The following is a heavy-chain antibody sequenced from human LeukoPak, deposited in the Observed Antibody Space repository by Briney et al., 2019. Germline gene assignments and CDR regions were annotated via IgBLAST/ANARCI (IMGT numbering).Heavy chain of an antibody. V-gene: IGHV1-3*01. D-gene: IGHD1-26*01. Sequence: PGGSLRLSCAASGYTFASYAMHWVRQAPGQRLEWMGWINAGNGNTKYSQKFQGRVTITRDTSASTAYMELSSLRSEDTAVYYCASGKIMGALDYWGQGTLVTVSS. CDR3: ASGKIMGALDY. CDR1: GYTFASYA. CDR2: INAGNGNT. J-gene: IGHJ4*02.